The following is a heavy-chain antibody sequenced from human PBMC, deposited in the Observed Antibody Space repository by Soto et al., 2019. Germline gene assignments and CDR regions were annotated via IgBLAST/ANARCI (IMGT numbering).Heavy chain of an antibody. V-gene: IGHV4-34*01. CDR2: INHSGST. CDR3: ARPGNAAPPHWFDP. CDR1: GGSFSGYY. Sequence: SETLSLTCAVYGGSFSGYYWSWIRQPPGKGLEWIGEINHSGSTNYNPSLKSRVTISVDTSKNQFSLKLTSVTAADTAVYYCARPGNAAPPHWFDPWGQGTLVTVSS. J-gene: IGHJ5*02. D-gene: IGHD2-15*01.